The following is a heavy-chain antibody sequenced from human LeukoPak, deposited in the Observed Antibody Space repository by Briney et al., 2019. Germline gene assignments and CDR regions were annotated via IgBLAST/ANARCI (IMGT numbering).Heavy chain of an antibody. V-gene: IGHV4-61*05. J-gene: IGHJ4*02. CDR1: GGSISSSSYY. Sequence: SETLSLTCTVSGGSISSSSYYWGWIRQPPGKGLEWIGYTYNSVTTNYNPSLKSRVTISLDTSKNQFSLKLTSVTAADTAVYYCARKTPMAEAYYFDYWGQGTLVTVSS. CDR3: ARKTPMAEAYYFDY. CDR2: TYNSVTT. D-gene: IGHD5-18*01.